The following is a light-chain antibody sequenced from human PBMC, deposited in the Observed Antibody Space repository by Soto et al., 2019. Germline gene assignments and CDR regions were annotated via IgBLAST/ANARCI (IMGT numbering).Light chain of an antibody. Sequence: TKMTQSPSSLSASVGDRVTITCRASQDIGNDLGWYQQKPGKAPNLLIYAASTLQSGVPSRFSGSGSGTDFTLTISSLQPEDVATYYCQKYNSARWTFGQGTKVDIK. J-gene: IGKJ1*01. CDR1: QDIGND. CDR3: QKYNSARWT. V-gene: IGKV1-27*01. CDR2: AAS.